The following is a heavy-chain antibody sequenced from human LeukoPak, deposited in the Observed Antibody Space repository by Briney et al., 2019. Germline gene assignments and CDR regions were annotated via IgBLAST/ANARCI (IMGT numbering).Heavy chain of an antibody. V-gene: IGHV3-23*01. Sequence: PGGSLRLSCAASGFTFSSYAMSWFRQAPGKGLEWVSAISGGGGSAYYADSVKGRFTISRDNSKNTLYLQMNSLRAEDTAVYSCAKNYASTEPYYHTMDVWGQGTTVTVSS. J-gene: IGHJ6*02. D-gene: IGHD1-7*01. CDR1: GFTFSSYA. CDR2: ISGGGGSA. CDR3: AKNYASTEPYYHTMDV.